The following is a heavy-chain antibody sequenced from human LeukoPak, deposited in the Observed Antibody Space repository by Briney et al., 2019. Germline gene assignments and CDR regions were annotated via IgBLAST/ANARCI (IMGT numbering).Heavy chain of an antibody. Sequence: GVPVTLSCSASGFTLKNCWMMGVRQAPGKGLEGVANIKQEGSEKYYVDYVKGRFTISRDNTKNSLYLQMISLRAGDTAVYYCAEWPIYSDAFHIWGQGTMVTVSS. CDR3: AEWPIYSDAFHI. V-gene: IGHV3-7*01. CDR1: GFTLKNCW. CDR2: IKQEGSEK. J-gene: IGHJ3*02. D-gene: IGHD2-21*01.